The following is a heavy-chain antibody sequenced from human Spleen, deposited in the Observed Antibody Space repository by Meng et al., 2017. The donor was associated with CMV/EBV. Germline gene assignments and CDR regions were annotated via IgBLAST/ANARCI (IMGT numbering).Heavy chain of an antibody. D-gene: IGHD3-3*01. CDR3: ARADSTIFGVVIGNMDV. V-gene: IGHV4-39*07. CDR2: IYYSGST. CDR1: GGSISSSSYY. Sequence: GSLRLSCTVSGGSISSSSYYWGWIRQPPGKGLEWIGSIYYSGSTNYNPSLKSRVTISVDTSKNQFSLKLSSVTAADTAVYYCARADSTIFGVVIGNMDVWGQGTTVTVSS. J-gene: IGHJ6*02.